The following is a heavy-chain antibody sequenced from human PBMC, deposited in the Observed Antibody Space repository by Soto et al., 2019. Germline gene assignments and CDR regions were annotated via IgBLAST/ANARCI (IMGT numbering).Heavy chain of an antibody. D-gene: IGHD3-3*01. J-gene: IGHJ4*02. CDR2: IYYSGST. CDR3: ARGGGHYDFWSGSELDFDY. CDR1: GGSISSYY. Sequence: SETLSLTCTVSGGSISSYYWSWIRQPPGKGLEWIGYIYYSGSTNYNPSLKSRVTISVDTSKNQFSLKLSSVTAADTAVYYCARGGGHYDFWSGSELDFDYWGQGTLVTVSS. V-gene: IGHV4-59*01.